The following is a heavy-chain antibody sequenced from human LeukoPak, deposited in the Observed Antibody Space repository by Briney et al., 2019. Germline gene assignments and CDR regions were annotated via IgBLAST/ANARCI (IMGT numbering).Heavy chain of an antibody. V-gene: IGHV3-53*01. Sequence: GGSLRLSCAASGFTVSSNYMSWVRQAPGKGLEWVSVIYSGGSIYYADSVKGRFTISRDNSKNTLYLQMNSLRAEDTAVYYCAKDIWFGVFNYGMDVWGQGTTVTVSS. J-gene: IGHJ6*02. CDR2: IYSGGSI. D-gene: IGHD3-10*01. CDR3: AKDIWFGVFNYGMDV. CDR1: GFTVSSNY.